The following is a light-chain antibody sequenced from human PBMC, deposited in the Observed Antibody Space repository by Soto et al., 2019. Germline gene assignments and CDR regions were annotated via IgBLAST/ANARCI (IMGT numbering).Light chain of an antibody. CDR2: WAS. Sequence: DIVMTQSPDSLAVSLGERASITCRSSQAVFRDSSGRHLLAWYQQKPGQPPKLLIYWASTRESGVPDRFSGSGSGPDFTLTISSLQAEDVAVYDCQHVYSPPLFTFGQGNKLEI. J-gene: IGKJ2*01. CDR3: QHVYSPPLFT. CDR1: QAVFRDSSGRHL. V-gene: IGKV4-1*01.